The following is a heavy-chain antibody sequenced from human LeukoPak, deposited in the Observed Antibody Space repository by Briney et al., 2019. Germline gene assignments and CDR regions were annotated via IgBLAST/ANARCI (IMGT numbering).Heavy chain of an antibody. V-gene: IGHV3-30*02. CDR1: GFTFSTYG. Sequence: PGGSLRLSCAASGFTFSTYGMHWVRQAPDKGLEWVAFIRYEGYDKYYADSVKGRFTISRDDSKNTLYLQMDSLRPEDTAVYYCAKDLLRDRWFGESWGQGTLVTVSS. CDR3: AKDLLRDRWFGES. CDR2: IRYEGYDK. D-gene: IGHD3-10*01. J-gene: IGHJ5*02.